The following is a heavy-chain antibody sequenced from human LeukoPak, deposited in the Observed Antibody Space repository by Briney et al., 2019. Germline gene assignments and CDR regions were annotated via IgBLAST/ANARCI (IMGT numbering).Heavy chain of an antibody. CDR2: IYYSGST. D-gene: IGHD3-22*01. Sequence: PSETLSLTCTVSGGSISSYYWSWIRQPPGKGLEWIGSIYYSGSTYYNPSLKSRVTISVDTSKNQFSLKLSSVTAADTAVYYCAREGGVSSSGYYCDYWGQGTLVTVSS. V-gene: IGHV4-39*07. CDR3: AREGGVSSSGYYCDY. J-gene: IGHJ4*02. CDR1: GGSISSYY.